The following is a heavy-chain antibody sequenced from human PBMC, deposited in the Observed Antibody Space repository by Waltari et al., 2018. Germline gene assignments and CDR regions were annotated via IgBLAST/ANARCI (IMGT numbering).Heavy chain of an antibody. Sequence: QVQLVQSGAEVKKPGASVKISCKTSEYTFTSSYIHWVRQAPGQGREWMGIINPSGGSTIYATKFQGRVTMTRDTSTSTVYMELSSLRSEDTAVYYCALDTGALWMDVWGQGTTVTVSS. V-gene: IGHV1-46*01. CDR3: ALDTGALWMDV. J-gene: IGHJ6*02. CDR1: EYTFTSSY. D-gene: IGHD2-21*01. CDR2: INPSGGST.